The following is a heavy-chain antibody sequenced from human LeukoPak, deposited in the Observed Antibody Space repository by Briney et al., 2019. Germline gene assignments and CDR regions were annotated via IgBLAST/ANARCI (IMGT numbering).Heavy chain of an antibody. D-gene: IGHD3-10*01. V-gene: IGHV5-51*01. Sequence: GESLKISCQASGYTFSDLWIGWVRQMPGQGLEWMGIIYPGDSATTYSPSFQGQITISADKSISTAYLQWSSLKASDTAIYYCALHPAQGSGSLDYWGQGTLVTVSS. CDR3: ALHPAQGSGSLDY. CDR2: IYPGDSAT. CDR1: GYTFSDLW. J-gene: IGHJ4*02.